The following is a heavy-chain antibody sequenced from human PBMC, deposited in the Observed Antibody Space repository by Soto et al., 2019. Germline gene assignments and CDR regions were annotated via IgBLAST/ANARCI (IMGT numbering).Heavy chain of an antibody. CDR3: TRHGRQWLGNDY. J-gene: IGHJ4*02. CDR1: GFTFSDSA. Sequence: EVQLVESGGGLVQPGGSLKLSCAASGFTFSDSAMHWVRQASGKGLEWVGRIRSKANSYATLYAASVKGRFTISRDDSKNTAYLQMNSLKTEDTAVSYCTRHGRQWLGNDYWGQGTLVTVSS. V-gene: IGHV3-73*01. D-gene: IGHD6-19*01. CDR2: IRSKANSYAT.